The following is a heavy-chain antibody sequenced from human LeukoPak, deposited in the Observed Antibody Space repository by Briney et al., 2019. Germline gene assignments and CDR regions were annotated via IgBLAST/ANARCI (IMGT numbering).Heavy chain of an antibody. CDR1: GYTFTTYA. CDR2: INAGDGNT. V-gene: IGHV1-3*01. J-gene: IGHJ4*02. CDR3: ARTTAMVTIFDY. D-gene: IGHD5-18*01. Sequence: ASVKVSCKASGYTFTTYAMHWVRQAPGQRLEWMGWINAGDGNTKYSQKFQGRVTITRDTSASTAYMELSSLRSEDTAVYYCARTTAMVTIFDYWGQGTLVTVSS.